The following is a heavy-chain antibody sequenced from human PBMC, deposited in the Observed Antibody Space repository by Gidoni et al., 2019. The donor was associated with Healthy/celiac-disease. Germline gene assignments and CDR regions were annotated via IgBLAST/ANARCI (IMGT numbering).Heavy chain of an antibody. D-gene: IGHD3-16*01. CDR1: GFTFSNAW. CDR2: IQSKPDGGTV. Sequence: EVQLVESGGGLVKPGGSLRLSCAASGFTFSNAWMSWVRQAPGKGLEWVGRIQSKPDGGTVDYAAPVKGRFTISRDDSKNMLYLQMNSLNTEDTAVFYCATGANYAWYFDLWGRGTLVTVSS. V-gene: IGHV3-15*01. J-gene: IGHJ2*01. CDR3: ATGANYAWYFDL.